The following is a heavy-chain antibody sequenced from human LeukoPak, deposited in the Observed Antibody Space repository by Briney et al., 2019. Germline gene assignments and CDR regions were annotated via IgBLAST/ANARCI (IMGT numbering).Heavy chain of an antibody. CDR2: VNPNSGDT. CDR3: SRGPRFDP. CDR1: GYSFNIYE. V-gene: IGHV1-8*01. J-gene: IGHJ5*02. Sequence: ASVKVSCKTSGYSFNIYEINWVRQATGQGLEWMGWVNPNSGDTDYAQKFQGRLTMTRNASISTAYMELSGLRLEDTAVYYCSRGPRFDPWGQGTQVTVSS.